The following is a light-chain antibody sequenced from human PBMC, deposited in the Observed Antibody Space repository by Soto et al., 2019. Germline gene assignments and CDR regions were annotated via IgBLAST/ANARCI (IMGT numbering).Light chain of an antibody. CDR1: QSIARQ. CDR2: EAS. Sequence: IQMTQSPASLSASVGDRVTITCRAIQSIARQLHWYQQKPGKAPKVLIYEASSLQSGVPSRFSGSGSGTDFTLTISSLQPEDFATYYCQQSYSTPLTFGGGTKVDIK. CDR3: QQSYSTPLT. J-gene: IGKJ4*01. V-gene: IGKV1-39*01.